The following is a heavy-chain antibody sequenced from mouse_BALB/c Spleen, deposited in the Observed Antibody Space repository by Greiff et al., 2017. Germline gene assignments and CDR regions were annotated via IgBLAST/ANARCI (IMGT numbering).Heavy chain of an antibody. Sequence: VHVKQSGAELVKPGASVKLSCTASGFNIKDTYMHWVKQRPEQGLEWIGRIDPANGNTKYDPKFQGKATITADTSSNTAYLQLSSLTSEDTAVYYCARDYYGYEYYFDYWGQGTTLTVSS. J-gene: IGHJ2*01. CDR3: ARDYYGYEYYFDY. D-gene: IGHD1-2*01. V-gene: IGHV14-3*02. CDR2: IDPANGNT. CDR1: GFNIKDTY.